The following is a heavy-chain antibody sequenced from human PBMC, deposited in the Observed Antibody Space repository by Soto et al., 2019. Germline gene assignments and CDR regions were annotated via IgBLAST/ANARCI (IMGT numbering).Heavy chain of an antibody. CDR2: INPNSGGT. CDR3: ARDDFWSGPPYYYGMDV. V-gene: IGHV1-2*04. J-gene: IGHJ6*02. Sequence: ASVKVSCKASGYTFTGYYMHWVRQAPGQGLEWMGWINPNSGGTNYAQKFQGWVTMTRDTSISTAYMELSRLRSDDTAVYYCARDDFWSGPPYYYGMDVWGQGTTVTVS. D-gene: IGHD3-3*01. CDR1: GYTFTGYY.